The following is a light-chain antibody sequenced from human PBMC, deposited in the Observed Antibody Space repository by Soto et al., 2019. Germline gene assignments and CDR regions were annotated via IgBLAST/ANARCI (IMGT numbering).Light chain of an antibody. CDR2: EVT. CDR3: SSYTSNNFYV. V-gene: IGLV2-14*01. CDR1: SGDIGGYNY. J-gene: IGLJ1*01. Sequence: QSVLTQPASVSGSPGQSITISCTGTSGDIGGYNYVSWYQQHPGKAPKLLISEVTNRPSGVSNRFSGSKSGNTASLTISGLQAEDEADYYCSSYTSNNFYVFGTGTKLTVL.